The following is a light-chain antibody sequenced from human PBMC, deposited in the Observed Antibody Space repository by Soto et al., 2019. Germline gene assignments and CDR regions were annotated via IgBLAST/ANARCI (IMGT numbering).Light chain of an antibody. V-gene: IGKV3-15*01. CDR3: QQYNDWPLT. CDR1: QSVRSN. CDR2: GAF. Sequence: EIVMTQSPATLSASPGERATLSCRASQSVRSNLAWYQQKPGQAPRLLIYGAFTRATGIPARFSGTGSGTEFTLTISSLQSEDFALYYCQQYNDWPLTFGQGTKVDIK. J-gene: IGKJ1*01.